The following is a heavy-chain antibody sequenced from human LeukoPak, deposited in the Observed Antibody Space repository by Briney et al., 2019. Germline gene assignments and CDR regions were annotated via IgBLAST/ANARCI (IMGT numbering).Heavy chain of an antibody. CDR1: RFSFSIYA. Sequence: GRSLRLSCAASRFSFSIYAMHWVRQAPGKGLEWISYISRRSSTIYYADSVKGRFTISRDNAKNSLYLQMNSLRAEDTAVYYCARDSRDSSGYWDFDYWGQGTLVTVSS. CDR2: ISRRSSTI. D-gene: IGHD3-22*01. CDR3: ARDSRDSSGYWDFDY. J-gene: IGHJ4*02. V-gene: IGHV3-48*01.